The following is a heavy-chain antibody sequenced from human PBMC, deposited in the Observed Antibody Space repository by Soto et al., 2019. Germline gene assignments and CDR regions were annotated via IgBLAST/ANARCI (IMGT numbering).Heavy chain of an antibody. J-gene: IGHJ5*02. CDR3: AKANWNGLRYFDWFKT. Sequence: GGSLGLSCAASGFTFSRYCMHWVRKAPGKGLEWVAIISYDGSNKYYADSVKGRFTISRDNSKNTMYVQMNSLRAEDTAVYYCAKANWNGLRYFDWFKTWGQGTLVTVSS. CDR2: ISYDGSNK. CDR1: GFTFSRYC. V-gene: IGHV3-30*18. D-gene: IGHD3-9*01.